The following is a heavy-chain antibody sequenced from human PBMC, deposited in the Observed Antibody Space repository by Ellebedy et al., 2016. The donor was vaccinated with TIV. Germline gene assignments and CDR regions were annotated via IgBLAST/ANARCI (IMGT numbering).Heavy chain of an antibody. CDR3: ARGSGSGRYPSDY. V-gene: IGHV3-48*02. CDR2: ISGSSSTI. CDR1: GFTFSSYS. Sequence: PGGSLRLSCVASGFTFSSYSMNRVRQAPGRGLEWLSYISGSSSTIYYADSVKGRFTVSRDNAKNSLYLQMNSLRDEDTAVYYCARGSGSGRYPSDYWGQGTLVTVSS. D-gene: IGHD3-10*01. J-gene: IGHJ4*02.